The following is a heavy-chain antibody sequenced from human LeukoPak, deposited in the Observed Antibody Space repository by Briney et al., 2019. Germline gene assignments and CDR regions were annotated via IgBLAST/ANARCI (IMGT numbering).Heavy chain of an antibody. V-gene: IGHV1-46*01. Sequence: ASVKVSCKASGYTFTSYYMHWVRQAPGRGLEWMGIINPSGGSTSYAQKFQGRVTMTRDTSTSTVYMELSSLRSEDTAVYYCARGSPGSGYYSYYFDYWGQGTLVTVSS. CDR1: GYTFTSYY. J-gene: IGHJ4*02. D-gene: IGHD3-22*01. CDR3: ARGSPGSGYYSYYFDY. CDR2: INPSGGST.